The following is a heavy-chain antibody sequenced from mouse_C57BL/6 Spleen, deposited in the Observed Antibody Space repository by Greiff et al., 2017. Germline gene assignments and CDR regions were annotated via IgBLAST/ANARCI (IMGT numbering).Heavy chain of an antibody. CDR3: ARGGWDGVDY. CDR1: GYTFTSYG. J-gene: IGHJ2*01. CDR2: IYPRSGYT. V-gene: IGHV1-81*01. D-gene: IGHD4-1*01. Sequence: QVQLQQSGAELARPGASVKLSCKASGYTFTSYGISWVKQRTGQGLEWIGEIYPRSGYTNYNQKFKGKSTLTVDKSSSTAYMQLSSLTSEDSAVYYCARGGWDGVDYWGQGTTLTVSS.